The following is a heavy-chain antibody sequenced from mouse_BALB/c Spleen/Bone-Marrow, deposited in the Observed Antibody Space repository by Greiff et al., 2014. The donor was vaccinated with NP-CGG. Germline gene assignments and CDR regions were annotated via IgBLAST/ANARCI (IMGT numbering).Heavy chain of an antibody. D-gene: IGHD1-1*01. CDR1: GFTFSSYG. CDR2: INSNGGST. V-gene: IGHV5-6-3*01. Sequence: DVHLVESGGGLVQPGGSLKLSCAASGFTFSSYGMSWVRQTPDKRLELVATINSNGGSTYYPDSVKGRFTISRDNAKNTLYLQMSSLKSEDTAMYYCARDGHYGSSYGAYWGQGTLVTVSA. J-gene: IGHJ3*01. CDR3: ARDGHYGSSYGAY.